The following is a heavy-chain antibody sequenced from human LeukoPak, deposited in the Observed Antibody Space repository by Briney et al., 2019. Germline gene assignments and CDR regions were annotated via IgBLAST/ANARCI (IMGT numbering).Heavy chain of an antibody. J-gene: IGHJ4*02. V-gene: IGHV3-33*01. Sequence: GGSLRLSCAASGFTFSSYGMHWVRQAPGKGLEWVAVIWYDGSNKYYADSVKGRFTISRDNSKNTLYLQMNSLRAEDTAVYYCARDLYYGSGSYSPLGYWGQGTLVTVSS. D-gene: IGHD3-10*01. CDR3: ARDLYYGSGSYSPLGY. CDR2: IWYDGSNK. CDR1: GFTFSSYG.